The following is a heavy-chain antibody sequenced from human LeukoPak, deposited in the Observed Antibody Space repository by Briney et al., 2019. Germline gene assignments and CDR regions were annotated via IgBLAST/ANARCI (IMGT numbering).Heavy chain of an antibody. V-gene: IGHV4-61*02. J-gene: IGHJ6*03. D-gene: IGHD3-3*01. CDR1: GASISSGLYY. CDR3: ARDTNYYYYYMDV. Sequence: SQTLSLACSVSGASISSGLYYWSWIRQPAGKGLEWIGRIYSSGSTNYNPSLKSRVTILVDTSKNQISLKLRSVTAADTAVYYCARDTNYYYYYMDVWGKGTTVTVSS. CDR2: IYSSGST.